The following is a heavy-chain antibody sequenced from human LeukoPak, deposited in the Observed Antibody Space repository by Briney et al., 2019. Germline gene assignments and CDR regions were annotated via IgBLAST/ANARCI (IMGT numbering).Heavy chain of an antibody. D-gene: IGHD6-13*01. Sequence: SVKVSCKASGGTFSSYTISWVRQAPGQGLEWMGRIIPILGIANYAQKFQGRVTITADKSTSAAYMELSSLRSEDTAVYYCARENSSSWYSSDYWGQGTLVTVSS. V-gene: IGHV1-69*04. CDR3: ARENSSSWYSSDY. J-gene: IGHJ4*02. CDR2: IIPILGIA. CDR1: GGTFSSYT.